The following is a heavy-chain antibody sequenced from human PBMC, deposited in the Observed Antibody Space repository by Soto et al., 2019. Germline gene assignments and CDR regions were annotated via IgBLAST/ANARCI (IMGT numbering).Heavy chain of an antibody. D-gene: IGHD2-2*02. CDR3: AIRLGYCSSTSCYREIYGMDV. Sequence: TVSGGSISSSSYYWGWIRQPPGKGLEWIGSIYYSGSTYYNPSLKSRVTISVDTSKNQFSLKLSSETAADTAVYYCAIRLGYCSSTSCYREIYGMDVWGQGTTVTVSS. CDR2: IYYSGST. J-gene: IGHJ6*02. CDR1: GGSISSSSYY. V-gene: IGHV4-39*01.